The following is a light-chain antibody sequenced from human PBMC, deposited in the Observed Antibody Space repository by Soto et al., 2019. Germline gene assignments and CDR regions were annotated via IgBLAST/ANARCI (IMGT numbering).Light chain of an antibody. CDR2: GNS. CDR1: SSNIGAGYD. CDR3: QSYDSRLSVLLV. J-gene: IGLJ2*01. V-gene: IGLV1-40*01. Sequence: QSVLTQPPSVSGAPGQRVTISCTGSSSNIGAGYDVHWYQQLPGTAPKLLIYGNSNRPSGVPDRFSGSKSGTSASLAITGLQAEDEADYYCQSYDSRLSVLLVFGGGTQLTVL.